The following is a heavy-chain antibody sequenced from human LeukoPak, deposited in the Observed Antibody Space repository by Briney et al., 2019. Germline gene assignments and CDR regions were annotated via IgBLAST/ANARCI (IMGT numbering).Heavy chain of an antibody. Sequence: GGSLRLSCAASGFTFSSYGMHWVRQAPGKGLEWVAVIWYDGSNKYYADSVKGRFTISRDNPKNTLYLQMNSLRAEDTAVYYCARVRIVNYYGMDVWGQGTTVTVSS. J-gene: IGHJ6*02. CDR2: IWYDGSNK. CDR3: ARVRIVNYYGMDV. CDR1: GFTFSSYG. D-gene: IGHD2-15*01. V-gene: IGHV3-33*01.